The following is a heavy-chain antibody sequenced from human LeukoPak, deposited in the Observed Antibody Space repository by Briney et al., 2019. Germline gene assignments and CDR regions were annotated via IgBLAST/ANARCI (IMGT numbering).Heavy chain of an antibody. CDR3: AQARSSSGYGPLGLY. Sequence: PGGSLRLSCAASGFNISDFWMTWVRQAPGKGLEWVANIKEDGTEKHLVDSVKGRFTISRDNSKNTLYLQMTSLGAEDTAVYYCAQARSSSGYGPLGLYWGQGTLVTVSS. D-gene: IGHD5-12*01. CDR1: GFNISDFW. J-gene: IGHJ4*02. CDR2: IKEDGTEK. V-gene: IGHV3-7*03.